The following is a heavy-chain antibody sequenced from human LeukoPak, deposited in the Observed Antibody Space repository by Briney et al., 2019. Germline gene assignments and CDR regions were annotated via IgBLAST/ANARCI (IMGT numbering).Heavy chain of an antibody. CDR1: GFTFSSYS. D-gene: IGHD1-7*01. CDR2: ISSSSSTI. J-gene: IGHJ4*02. CDR3: ARTGTRGDFDY. Sequence: GGSLRLSCAASGFTFSSYSMNWVRQAPGKGLEWVSYISSSSSTIYYADSVKGRFTISRDNAKNSLYLQMNSLRAEDTAVYYCARTGTRGDFDYWGQGTLVTVSP. V-gene: IGHV3-48*01.